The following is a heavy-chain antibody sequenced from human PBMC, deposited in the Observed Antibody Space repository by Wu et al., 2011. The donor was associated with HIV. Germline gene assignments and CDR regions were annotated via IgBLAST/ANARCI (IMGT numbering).Heavy chain of an antibody. V-gene: IGHV1-2*02. J-gene: IGHJ4*02. D-gene: IGHD5-12*01. Sequence: QVQLVQSGAEVKKPGASVKVSCKASGYTFTGYYIHWVRLAPGQGLEWMGWINPNSGGPKYAQKFRGRVTMTRDTSISTAYMELSRLKSDDTAVYYCARGDWGGYDHFDYVGPGNPGHRLL. CDR2: INPNSGGP. CDR1: GYTFTGYY. CDR3: ARGDWGGYDHFDY.